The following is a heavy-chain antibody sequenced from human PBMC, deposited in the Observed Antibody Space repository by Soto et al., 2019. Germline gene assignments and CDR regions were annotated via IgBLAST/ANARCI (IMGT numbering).Heavy chain of an antibody. Sequence: QVQLVESGGGVVQPGRSLRLSCAASGFTFSNYGMHWVRQAPGKGLEWVAVIWYDGSNKYYADSVKGRLTISRDNTKNTLYLQVNSLRAEDTAVYYCARDPYYDRADDALDIWGQGTMVTVSS. J-gene: IGHJ3*02. V-gene: IGHV3-33*01. CDR3: ARDPYYDRADDALDI. D-gene: IGHD3-22*01. CDR2: IWYDGSNK. CDR1: GFTFSNYG.